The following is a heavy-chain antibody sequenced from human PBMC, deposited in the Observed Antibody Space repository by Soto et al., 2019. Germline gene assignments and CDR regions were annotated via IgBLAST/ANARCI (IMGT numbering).Heavy chain of an antibody. CDR1: GLTFSNYG. J-gene: IGHJ3*01. V-gene: IGHV3-23*01. CDR3: VKEGSGWDSRGSFDF. CDR2: ISGTGGSA. Sequence: GGSLRLSCAASGLTFSNYGMNWFRQAPGKGLEWVGGISGTGGSAYHADSVKGRLTISRDNSKNTLCLQMNSLRAEDTAIYYCVKEGSGWDSRGSFDFWGRGTMVTVSS. D-gene: IGHD6-19*01.